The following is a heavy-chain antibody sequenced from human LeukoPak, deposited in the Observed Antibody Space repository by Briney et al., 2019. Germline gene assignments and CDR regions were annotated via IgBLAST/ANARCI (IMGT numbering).Heavy chain of an antibody. CDR3: AKDVAAAGGPCAY. D-gene: IGHD6-13*01. Sequence: GGSLRLSCAASGFTFSGYDMHWVRQAPGKGLEWVALIRSDGSDKYYADSVKGRFTISRDNSKNTVFLQMNSLRAEDTAVYYCAKDVAAAGGPCAYWGRGTLVTVSS. CDR2: IRSDGSDK. J-gene: IGHJ4*02. V-gene: IGHV3-30*02. CDR1: GFTFSGYD.